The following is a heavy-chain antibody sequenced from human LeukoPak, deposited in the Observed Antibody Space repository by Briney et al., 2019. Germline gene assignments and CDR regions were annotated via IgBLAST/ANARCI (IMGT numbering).Heavy chain of an antibody. CDR3: ATQRIAFDI. CDR1: GYSISSGYY. Sequence: SETLSLTCTVSGYSISSGYYWGWIRQPPGKGLEWIGSIYHSGSTYYNPSLKSRVTISVDTSKNQFSLKLSSVTAADTAVYYCATQRIAFDIWGQGTMVTVSS. V-gene: IGHV4-38-2*02. CDR2: IYHSGST. D-gene: IGHD2-15*01. J-gene: IGHJ3*02.